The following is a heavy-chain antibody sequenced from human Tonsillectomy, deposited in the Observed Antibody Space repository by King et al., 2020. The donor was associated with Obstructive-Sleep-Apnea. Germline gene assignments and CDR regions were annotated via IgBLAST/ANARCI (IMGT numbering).Heavy chain of an antibody. CDR3: ARDLDYDVSTGYYTRYFDF. V-gene: IGHV3-7*01. J-gene: IGHJ4*02. CDR1: GFTCNKYW. Sequence: VQLVESGGGLVQPGGSLRLSCAASGFTCNKYWMSWVRQAPGKGLEWVANIKEDGSEKYYVDSVKGRFTISRDNAKNSLYLQMNSLRAEDTAVYYCARDLDYDVSTGYYTRYFDFWGQGTLVTVSS. CDR2: IKEDGSEK. D-gene: IGHD3-9*01.